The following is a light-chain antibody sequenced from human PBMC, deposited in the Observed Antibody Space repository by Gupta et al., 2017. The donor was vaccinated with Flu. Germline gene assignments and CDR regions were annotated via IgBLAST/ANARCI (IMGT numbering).Light chain of an antibody. CDR2: EVS. Sequence: QSALTQPASVSGSSGHSITISCTGTSSDVGGYNYVSCYQQHPDKAPKLIIYEVSHRPSGVSSRFSGSKSDNTASLTISGLQAEDEGVYYCSSYTSRDVRDFYVFGTGTEVTVL. J-gene: IGLJ1*01. V-gene: IGLV2-14*01. CDR1: SSDVGGYNY. CDR3: SSYTSRDVRDFYV.